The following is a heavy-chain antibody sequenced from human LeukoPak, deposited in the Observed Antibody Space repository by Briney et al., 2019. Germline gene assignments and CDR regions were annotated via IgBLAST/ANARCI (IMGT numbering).Heavy chain of an antibody. D-gene: IGHD2-2*01. V-gene: IGHV3-11*01. CDR3: ARDSYCSSTSCEYYYGMDV. CDR2: ISSSGSTI. CDR1: GFTFSDYY. Sequence: PGGSLRLSCAASGFTFSDYYMSWIRQAPGKGLEWVSYISSSGSTIYYADSVKGRFTISRDNSKNTLYLQMNSLRAEDTAVYYCARDSYCSSTSCEYYYGMDVWGKGTTVTVSS. J-gene: IGHJ6*04.